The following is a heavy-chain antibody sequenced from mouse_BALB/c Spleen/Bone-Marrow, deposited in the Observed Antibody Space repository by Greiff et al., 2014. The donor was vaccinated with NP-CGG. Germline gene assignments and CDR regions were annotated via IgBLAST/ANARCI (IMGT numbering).Heavy chain of an antibody. V-gene: IGHV3-2*02. CDR2: ISYSSST. CDR1: GYSITSDYA. Sequence: VQLQQSGPGLVKPSQSLSLTCTVPGYSITSDYAWNWIRQFQGNKLEWMGYISYSSSTNYNPSLKSRISITRDTSKNQFFLQLNSVTAEDTATYYCARWDYGDYAMDYWGQGTSVTVSS. CDR3: ARWDYGDYAMDY. D-gene: IGHD1-2*01. J-gene: IGHJ4*01.